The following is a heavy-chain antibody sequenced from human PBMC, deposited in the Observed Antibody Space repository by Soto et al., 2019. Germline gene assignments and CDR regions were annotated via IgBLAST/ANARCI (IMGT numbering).Heavy chain of an antibody. Sequence: GGSLRLSCAASGFTFSSYAMSWVRQAPGKGLEWVSAISGSGGSTYYADSVKGRFTISRDNSKNTLYLQMNSLRAEDTAVYYCAKDLDYYGSGSYYDYWGQGTLVTVSS. CDR1: GFTFSSYA. CDR3: AKDLDYYGSGSYYDY. J-gene: IGHJ4*02. CDR2: ISGSGGST. D-gene: IGHD3-10*01. V-gene: IGHV3-23*01.